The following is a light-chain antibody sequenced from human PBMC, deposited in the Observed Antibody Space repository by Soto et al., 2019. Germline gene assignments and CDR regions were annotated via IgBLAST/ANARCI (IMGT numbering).Light chain of an antibody. CDR1: QSISRW. Sequence: DIQMTQSPSTLSASVGDRVTITCRASQSISRWLAWYQQKPGKAPKLLIYDASSLESGVPSRFSGSGSGTEFTLTISSLEADDFAVYYCQQRGNWPPWTFGQGTKVDI. CDR2: DAS. J-gene: IGKJ1*01. V-gene: IGKV1-5*01. CDR3: QQRGNWPPWT.